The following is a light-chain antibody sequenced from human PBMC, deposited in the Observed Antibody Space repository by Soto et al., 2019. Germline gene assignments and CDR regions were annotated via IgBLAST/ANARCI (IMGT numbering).Light chain of an antibody. CDR3: AAWDDSLGGVV. CDR2: NVN. V-gene: IGLV2-11*01. CDR1: SSDVGSYDY. J-gene: IGLJ3*02. Sequence: QSALIQPPSVSGSPGQSVTISCTGTSSDVGSYDYVSWYQQHPGTVPKPMIYNVNTRPSGVPDRFSGSKSGNTASMTISGLQAEDEADYYCAAWDDSLGGVVFGGGTKLTVL.